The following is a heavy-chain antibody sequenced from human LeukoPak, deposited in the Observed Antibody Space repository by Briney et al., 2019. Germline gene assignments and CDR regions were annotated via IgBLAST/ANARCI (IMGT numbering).Heavy chain of an antibody. CDR2: IHPDGSST. Sequence: GGSLRLSCAASGFTFSSYWMHWVCQAPGNGLVWVSRIHPDGSSTSYADSVKGRFTISRDNAKNTLYLQMSSLRAEDTAVYYCTKDTFGADDFWGQGTLVTVSS. CDR3: TKDTFGADDF. V-gene: IGHV3-74*01. D-gene: IGHD3-10*01. CDR1: GFTFSSYW. J-gene: IGHJ4*02.